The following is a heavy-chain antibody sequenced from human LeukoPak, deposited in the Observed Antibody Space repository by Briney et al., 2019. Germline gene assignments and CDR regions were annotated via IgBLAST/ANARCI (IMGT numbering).Heavy chain of an antibody. J-gene: IGHJ3*02. CDR1: GYTFTSYG. CDR3: ARDRFLEWLVGAFDI. V-gene: IGHV1-18*01. D-gene: IGHD3-3*01. Sequence: ASVKVSCKASGYTFTSYGISWVRQAPGQGLEWMGWISAYNGNTIYAQKLQGRVTMTTDTSTSTTYMELRSLRSDDTAVYYCARDRFLEWLVGAFDIWGQGTMVTVSS. CDR2: ISAYNGNT.